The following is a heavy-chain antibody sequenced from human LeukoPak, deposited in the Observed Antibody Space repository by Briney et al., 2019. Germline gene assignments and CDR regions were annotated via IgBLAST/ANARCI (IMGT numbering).Heavy chain of an antibody. V-gene: IGHV3-64*01. J-gene: IGHJ4*02. D-gene: IGHD3-10*01. Sequence: GGSLRLSCAASGFTFSSYAMHWVRQAPGKGLEYVSAISSNGGSTYYANSVKGRFTISRDNSKNTLYLQMGSLRAEDMAVYYCARAGSGSYYNAPDYWGQGTLVTVSS. CDR3: ARAGSGSYYNAPDY. CDR2: ISSNGGST. CDR1: GFTFSSYA.